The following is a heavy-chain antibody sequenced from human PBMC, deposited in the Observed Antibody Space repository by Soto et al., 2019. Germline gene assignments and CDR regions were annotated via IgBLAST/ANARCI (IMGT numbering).Heavy chain of an antibody. CDR1: GFTFSNHA. CDR3: AKDRTAAARNFAY. CDR2: IRISVGAT. V-gene: IGHV3-23*01. J-gene: IGHJ4*01. Sequence: GGSLRLSSAASGFTFSNHAMSWVPQAAGKGMEWISAIRISVGATCYANSVKVRFTIAREDSKNPLYLQMDSLRAQDTAVYYCAKDRTAAARNFAYWGHGTLVTVSS. D-gene: IGHD6-25*01.